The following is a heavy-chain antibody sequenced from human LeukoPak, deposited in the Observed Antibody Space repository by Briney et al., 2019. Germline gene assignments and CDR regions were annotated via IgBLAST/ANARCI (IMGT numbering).Heavy chain of an antibody. D-gene: IGHD3-10*01. J-gene: IGHJ4*02. V-gene: IGHV3-74*01. CDR2: IASDGSST. CDR3: ARALYGSGNYYYPGDY. Sequence: GGSLRLSCAASGFTFSSYWMNWVRQAPGKGLVWVSRIASDGSSTTYADSVKGRFTISRDNAKNTLYLQMNSLGAEDTAMYYCARALYGSGNYYYPGDYWGQGTLVTVSS. CDR1: GFTFSSYW.